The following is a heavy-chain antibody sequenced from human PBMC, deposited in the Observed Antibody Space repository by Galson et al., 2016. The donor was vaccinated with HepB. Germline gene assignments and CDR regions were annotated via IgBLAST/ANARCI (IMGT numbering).Heavy chain of an antibody. V-gene: IGHV3-48*02. J-gene: IGHJ6*02. Sequence: SLRLSCAASGFTFSSYTMSWVRQAPGKGLEWVSYISSNGATINYADSVKGRFTLTRDNSKNSLYLQMNSLRDEDTAVYFWARVLLGSGSYWCLDVWGQGTTVTVSS. CDR2: ISSNGATI. CDR3: ARVLLGSGSYWCLDV. D-gene: IGHD3-10*01. CDR1: GFTFSSYT.